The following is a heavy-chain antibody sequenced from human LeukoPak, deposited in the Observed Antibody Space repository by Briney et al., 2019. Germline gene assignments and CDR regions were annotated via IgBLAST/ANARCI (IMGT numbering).Heavy chain of an antibody. V-gene: IGHV4-59*01. CDR2: IYNRGIT. Sequence: PSETLSLSCTVSGGTITSYYWSWIRQPPGKGLEWIGYIYNRGITNYNPSLKSRVTIAIDTSRNQFSLKLSLVTAADTAVYYCARVPGRGGEGTTNGMDVWGQGTTVAVSS. J-gene: IGHJ6*02. CDR3: ARVPGRGGEGTTNGMDV. CDR1: GGTITSYY. D-gene: IGHD2/OR15-2a*01.